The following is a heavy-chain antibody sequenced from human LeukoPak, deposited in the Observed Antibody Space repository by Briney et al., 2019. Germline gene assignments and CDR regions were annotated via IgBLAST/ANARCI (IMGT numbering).Heavy chain of an antibody. CDR3: ATVVRIALSRGAFDI. Sequence: ASVKVSCKVSGYTLTELSMHWVRQAPGKGLEWRGGFDPEDGEIIYAQKLQGRVTMTEDTSTDTAYMELSSLRSEDTVVYYCATVVRIALSRGAFDIWGRGTMVTVSS. CDR2: FDPEDGEI. V-gene: IGHV1-24*01. CDR1: GYTLTELS. J-gene: IGHJ3*02. D-gene: IGHD2-21*01.